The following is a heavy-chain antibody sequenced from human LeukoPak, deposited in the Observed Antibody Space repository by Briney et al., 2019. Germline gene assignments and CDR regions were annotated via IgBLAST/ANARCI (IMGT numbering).Heavy chain of an antibody. CDR1: GYGFTSYW. CDR2: IYPGDSDT. J-gene: IGHJ4*02. V-gene: IGHV5-51*01. D-gene: IGHD4-23*01. CDR3: AISGGRGGNPDFDY. Sequence: GAAMQISSKGSGYGFTSYWIGWVRRMPGKGLEWMGIIYPGDSDTRYSPSFQGQVTISADKSISTAYLQWSSLKASDTAMYYCAISGGRGGNPDFDYWGQGTLVTASS.